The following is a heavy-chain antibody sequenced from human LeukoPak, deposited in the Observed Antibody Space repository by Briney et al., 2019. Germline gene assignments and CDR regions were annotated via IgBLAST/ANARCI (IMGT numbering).Heavy chain of an antibody. CDR3: VRVYHDGSFESGNWFDP. CDR1: GYTFTNYN. J-gene: IGHJ5*02. CDR2: INPNSGRA. D-gene: IGHD3-22*01. Sequence: GASVKVSCKASGYTFTNYNIDWVRQATGQGLGWMGWINPNSGRAGCVQKFQGRVNITRDTSISTAYMELSSLRSEDTAVYYCVRVYHDGSFESGNWFDPWGQGTLVTVSS. V-gene: IGHV1-8*01.